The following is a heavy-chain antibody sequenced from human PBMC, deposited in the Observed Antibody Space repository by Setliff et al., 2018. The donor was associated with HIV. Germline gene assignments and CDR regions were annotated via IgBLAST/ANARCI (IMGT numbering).Heavy chain of an antibody. D-gene: IGHD3-9*01. Sequence: SETLSLTCTVSGASISSHYWSWIRQSPGKGPEWIGCVYSTGSTNSKSSLKSRVTISVDTSKNQFSLKLSSVTAADTAVYYCARVATGPESFDIWGQGTMVTVSS. J-gene: IGHJ3*02. V-gene: IGHV4-59*11. CDR2: VYSTGST. CDR1: GASISSHY. CDR3: ARVATGPESFDI.